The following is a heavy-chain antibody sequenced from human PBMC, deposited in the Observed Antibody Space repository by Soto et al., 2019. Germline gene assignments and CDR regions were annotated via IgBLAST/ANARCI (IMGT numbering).Heavy chain of an antibody. CDR3: AYCSGGSCHMRSASDI. J-gene: IGHJ3*02. Sequence: SETLCLTCTVSGGSISSYYWSWIRQPPGKGLEWIGYIYYSGSTNYNPSLKSRVTISVDTSKNQFSLKLSSVTAADTAVYYCAYCSGGSCHMRSASDIWRQGTLVTVSS. D-gene: IGHD2-15*01. CDR1: GGSISSYY. V-gene: IGHV4-59*08. CDR2: IYYSGST.